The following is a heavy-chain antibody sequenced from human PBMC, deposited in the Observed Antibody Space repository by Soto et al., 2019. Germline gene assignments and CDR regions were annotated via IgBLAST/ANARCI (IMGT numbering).Heavy chain of an antibody. CDR1: GGTFIGYA. V-gene: IGHV1-69*06. Sequence: EASVKVSCKASGGTFIGYAISWLLQAPGQGLEWMGGIIPIFGTANYAQKFQGRVTITADKSMSTAYMELSSLRSEDTAVYYCASPRGRSGYLAFDPWGQGTLVTVSS. CDR2: IIPIFGTA. J-gene: IGHJ5*02. CDR3: ASPRGRSGYLAFDP. D-gene: IGHD3-3*01.